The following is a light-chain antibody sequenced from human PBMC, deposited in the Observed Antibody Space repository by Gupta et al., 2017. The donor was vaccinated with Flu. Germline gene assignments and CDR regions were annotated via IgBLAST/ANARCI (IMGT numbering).Light chain of an antibody. Sequence: DIQMTQFPSTLSASVGDRVTITCRASQSISRLLDWYQQKPGKAPKVLIYKTSSLKSRFRSSVSGSESGTEFSLTMHELQADDSATYYCKSQHTFGQGTKLEIK. CDR1: QSISRL. J-gene: IGKJ2*01. V-gene: IGKV1-5*03. CDR2: KTS. CDR3: KSQHT.